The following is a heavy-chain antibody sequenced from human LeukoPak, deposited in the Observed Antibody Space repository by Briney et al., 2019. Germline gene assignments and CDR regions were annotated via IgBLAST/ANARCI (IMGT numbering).Heavy chain of an antibody. J-gene: IGHJ4*02. CDR2: IYYSGST. Sequence: SGTLSLTCTVSGGSISSYYWSWIRQPPGKGLEWIGYIYYSGSTNYNPSLKSRVTISVATSKNQFSLKLSSVTAADTAVYYCARELWFGEGDLYYFDYWGQGTLVTVSS. CDR3: ARELWFGEGDLYYFDY. V-gene: IGHV4-59*01. CDR1: GGSISSYY. D-gene: IGHD3-10*01.